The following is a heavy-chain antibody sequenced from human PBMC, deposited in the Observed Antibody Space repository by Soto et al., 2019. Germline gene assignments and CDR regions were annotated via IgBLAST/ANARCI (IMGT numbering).Heavy chain of an antibody. V-gene: IGHV1-18*04. CDR2: ISAYNGNT. J-gene: IGHJ5*02. CDR3: AGEGDSSSWYWFDP. CDR1: GYTFTSYG. Sequence: ASVKVSCKASGYTFTSYGISWVRQAPGQGLEWMGWISAYNGNTNYAQKLQGRVTMTTDTSTSTAYMELRSLRSDDTAVYYCAGEGDSSSWYWFDPWGQGTLVTVSS. D-gene: IGHD6-13*01.